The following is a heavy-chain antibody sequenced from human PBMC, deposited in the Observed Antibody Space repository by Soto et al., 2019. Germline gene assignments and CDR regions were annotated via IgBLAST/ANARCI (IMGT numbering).Heavy chain of an antibody. CDR3: ARSSGLMPEAFDI. V-gene: IGHV1-46*01. D-gene: IGHD3-22*01. CDR2: IRPSGGST. J-gene: IGHJ3*02. CDR1: GYTFTSYY. Sequence: ASVKVSCKASGYTFTSYYMHWVRQAPGQGLEWMGIIRPSGGSTSYAQKFQGRVTMSRDTSTSTVYMELSSLRSEDTAVYYCARSSGLMPEAFDIWGQGTMVTVSS.